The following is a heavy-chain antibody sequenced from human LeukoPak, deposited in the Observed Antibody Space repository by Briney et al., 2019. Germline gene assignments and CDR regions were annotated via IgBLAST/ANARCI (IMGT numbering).Heavy chain of an antibody. CDR2: ISSSSSYI. D-gene: IGHD3-22*01. V-gene: IGHV3-21*01. J-gene: IGHJ4*02. Sequence: GGSLRLSCAASGFTFSSYNMNWVRQAPGKGLEWVSSISSSSSYIYYADSVRGRFTISRDNAKNSLYLQINSLRAEDTAVYYCARHYDSSGYYSFDYWGQGTLVTVSS. CDR1: GFTFSSYN. CDR3: ARHYDSSGYYSFDY.